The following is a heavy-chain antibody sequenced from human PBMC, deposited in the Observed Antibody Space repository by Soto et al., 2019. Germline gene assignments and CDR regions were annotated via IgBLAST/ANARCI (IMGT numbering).Heavy chain of an antibody. CDR1: GGSISSSSYY. D-gene: IGHD3-10*01. V-gene: IGHV4-39*01. Sequence: SETLSLTCTVSGGSISSSSYYWGWIRQPPGKGLEWIGSIYYSGSTYYNPSLKSRVTISVDTSKNQFSLKLSSVTAADTAVYFCTRRSRWYYYGTASYYNLWSDSWGQATLVTV. CDR3: TRRSRWYYYGTASYYNLWSDS. J-gene: IGHJ5*01. CDR2: IYYSGST.